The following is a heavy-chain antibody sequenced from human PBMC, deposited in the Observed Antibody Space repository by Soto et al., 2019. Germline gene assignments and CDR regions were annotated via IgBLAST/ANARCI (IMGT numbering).Heavy chain of an antibody. J-gene: IGHJ5*02. CDR3: AREKYDSSGRNWFDP. D-gene: IGHD3-22*01. V-gene: IGHV4-39*02. CDR2: VYYSGTT. CDR1: GGSISSSIYY. Sequence: SETLSLTCTVSGGSISSSIYYWGWIRQPPGKGLEWIGSVYYSGTTYYNPSLKSRLTISVDTSKNQFSLKLSSVTAADTAVYYCAREKYDSSGRNWFDPWGQGTLVTVSS.